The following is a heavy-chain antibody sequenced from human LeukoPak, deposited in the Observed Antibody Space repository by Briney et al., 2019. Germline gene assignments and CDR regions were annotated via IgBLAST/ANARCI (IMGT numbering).Heavy chain of an antibody. CDR1: GFTFDDYG. D-gene: IGHD6-19*01. CDR3: ARAGYSSGWEDY. V-gene: IGHV3-20*04. Sequence: GGSLRLSCSASGFTFDDYGMSWVRPAPGKGLEWVSGINWNGGSTGYADSVKGRLTISRDNAKNSLYLQMNSLRAEDTALYYCARAGYSSGWEDYWGQGALVTVSS. J-gene: IGHJ4*02. CDR2: INWNGGST.